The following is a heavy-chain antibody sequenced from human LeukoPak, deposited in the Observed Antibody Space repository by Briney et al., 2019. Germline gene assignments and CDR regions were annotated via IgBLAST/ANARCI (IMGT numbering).Heavy chain of an antibody. Sequence: ASVTVSCKASGYTFTSYGISWVGQAPGQGLEWMGWISDYNGNTNYAQKLQGRVTMTTDTSTSTAYMELRSLRSDDTAVYYCASPRGVVTDNDAFDIWGQGTMVTVSS. CDR3: ASPRGVVTDNDAFDI. CDR2: ISDYNGNT. V-gene: IGHV1-18*01. D-gene: IGHD2-21*02. CDR1: GYTFTSYG. J-gene: IGHJ3*02.